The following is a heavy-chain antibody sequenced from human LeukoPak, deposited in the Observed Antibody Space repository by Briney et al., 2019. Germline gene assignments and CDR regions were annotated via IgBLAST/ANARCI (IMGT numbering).Heavy chain of an antibody. J-gene: IGHJ3*02. V-gene: IGHV4-59*08. CDR2: ISSSGST. Sequence: SETLSLTCTVSGGSISSYLWSWIRQPPGKGLDWIGYISSSGSTNYNPSLKSRVTISLDTSKNQFSLKLTSVTAADTAVYYCARHPRFAATVTSNTYAFDIWGQGTMVTVSS. CDR3: ARHPRFAATVTSNTYAFDI. D-gene: IGHD4-17*01. CDR1: GGSISSYL.